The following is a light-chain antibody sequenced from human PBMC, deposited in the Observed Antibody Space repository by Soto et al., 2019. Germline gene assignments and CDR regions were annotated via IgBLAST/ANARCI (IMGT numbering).Light chain of an antibody. Sequence: QSVLTQPPSATGAPGHRVTIAFSGSSSNIGSNTVNWYQQLPGTAPKLLIYSNNQRPSGVPDRFSGSKSGTSAPLAISGLQSEDEADYYCAAWDDSLNGLYVFGTGTKVTVL. CDR2: SNN. CDR3: AAWDDSLNGLYV. V-gene: IGLV1-44*01. CDR1: SSNIGSNT. J-gene: IGLJ1*01.